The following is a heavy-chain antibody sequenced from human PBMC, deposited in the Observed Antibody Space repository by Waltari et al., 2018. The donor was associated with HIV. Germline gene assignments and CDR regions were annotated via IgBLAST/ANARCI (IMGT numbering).Heavy chain of an antibody. J-gene: IGHJ4*02. CDR3: AKAEEGSGSYYYFDY. V-gene: IGHV3-30*18. Sequence: QVQLVESGGGVVQPGRSLRLSCAASGFTFSSYGMHWVRPAPGKGLEWVAVISYDGSNKYYADSVKGRFTISRDNSKNTLYLQMNSLRAEDTAVYYCAKAEEGSGSYYYFDYWGQGTLVTVSS. CDR1: GFTFSSYG. CDR2: ISYDGSNK. D-gene: IGHD3-10*01.